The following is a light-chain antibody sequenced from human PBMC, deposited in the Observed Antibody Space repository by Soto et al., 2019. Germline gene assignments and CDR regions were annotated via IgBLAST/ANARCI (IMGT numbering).Light chain of an antibody. CDR3: QQYNSLGT. Sequence: DVLMTQSPLSLPFTLGQPSSISCRSSQSLVYSDGNTYLNWFQQRPGQSPRRLIYKVSNRDSGVPSRFSGSGSGTEFTLTISSLQPDDFATYYCQQYNSLGTFGQGTKVDIK. CDR2: KVS. V-gene: IGKV2-30*01. J-gene: IGKJ1*01. CDR1: QSLVYSDGNTY.